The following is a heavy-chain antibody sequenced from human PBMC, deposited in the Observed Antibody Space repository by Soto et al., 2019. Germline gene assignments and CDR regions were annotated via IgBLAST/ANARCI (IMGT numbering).Heavy chain of an antibody. D-gene: IGHD5-18*01. Sequence: LSLTCTVSGGSIRSYYWTWIRQPSGKGLDWLGYIFYSGSTFYNPSLKSRVTISIHTSKSQFSLQLTSVTAADTAVYYCARGAADTAMVDSWGQGTLVTVSS. CDR3: ARGAADTAMVDS. J-gene: IGHJ4*02. CDR2: IFYSGST. V-gene: IGHV4-59*01. CDR1: GGSIRSYY.